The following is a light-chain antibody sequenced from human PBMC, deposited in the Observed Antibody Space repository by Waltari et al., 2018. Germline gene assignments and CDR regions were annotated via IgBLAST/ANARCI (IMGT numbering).Light chain of an antibody. CDR2: GAS. J-gene: IGKJ4*01. Sequence: ETVMTQSPATLSVSPGERATLSCRASESISSNLAWYQQKPGQAPRLLIYGASTRATGIPARFSGSASGKEFTLTISSLQSEDIAVYYCQQYNSWPPLTFGGGTKVEIK. V-gene: IGKV3-15*01. CDR3: QQYNSWPPLT. CDR1: ESISSN.